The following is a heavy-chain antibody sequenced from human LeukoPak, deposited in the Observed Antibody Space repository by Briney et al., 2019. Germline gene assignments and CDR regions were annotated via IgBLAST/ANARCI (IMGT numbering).Heavy chain of an antibody. J-gene: IGHJ4*02. CDR3: ARDLSGSLYFDY. Sequence: PSETLSLTCTVSGASISSYYYNWIRRTAGRGLEWIGRLYISGSTDYHPSLKSRATISVDTSNNQFSLNLNSVTAAETAVYFCARDLSGSLYFDYWGQGVLVTVSS. CDR2: LYISGST. CDR1: GASISSYY. D-gene: IGHD3-10*01. V-gene: IGHV4-4*07.